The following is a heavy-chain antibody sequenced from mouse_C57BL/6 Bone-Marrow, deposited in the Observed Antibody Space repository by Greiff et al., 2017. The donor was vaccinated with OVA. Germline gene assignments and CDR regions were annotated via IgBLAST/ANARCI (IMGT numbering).Heavy chain of an antibody. CDR1: GYTFTDYY. CDR2: INPNNGGT. J-gene: IGHJ2*01. CDR3: ASSSRGYYFDY. V-gene: IGHV1-26*01. Sequence: EVQLQQSGPELVKPGASVKISCKASGYTFTDYYMNWVKQSHGKSLEWIGDINPNNGGTSYNQKFKGKATLTVDKSSSTAYMELRSLTSEDSAVYYCASSSRGYYFDYWGQGTTLTVSS.